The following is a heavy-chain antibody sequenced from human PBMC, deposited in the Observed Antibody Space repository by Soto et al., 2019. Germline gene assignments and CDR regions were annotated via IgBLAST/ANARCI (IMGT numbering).Heavy chain of an antibody. CDR3: TREAGYCSRTSCYRRAFDS. D-gene: IGHD2-2*01. CDR1: GFTFSSHW. V-gene: IGHV3-74*01. Sequence: EVQLVESGGDLVQPGGSLRLSCAASGFTFSSHWMHWVRRVPGKGLLWVSHINTDGGITGYADSVKGRFTISRDNAKNTLYLQRNGLRVEDTSVYYCTREAGYCSRTSCYRRAFDSWGQGTMVTVSS. J-gene: IGHJ3*02. CDR2: INTDGGIT.